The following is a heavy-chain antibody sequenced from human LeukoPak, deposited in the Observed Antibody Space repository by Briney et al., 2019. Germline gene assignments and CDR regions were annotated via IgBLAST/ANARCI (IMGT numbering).Heavy chain of an antibody. CDR2: IYHSGST. V-gene: IGHV4-30-2*01. CDR3: ARTRFGKLLSLDY. J-gene: IGHJ4*02. CDR1: GGSISSGGYS. D-gene: IGHD3-10*01. Sequence: SQTLSLTCAVSGGSISSGGYSWSWIRQPPGKGLEWIGYIYHSGSTYYNPSLKSRVTISVDRSENQFSLKLSSVTAADTPVYYCARTRFGKLLSLDYWGQGTLVTVSS.